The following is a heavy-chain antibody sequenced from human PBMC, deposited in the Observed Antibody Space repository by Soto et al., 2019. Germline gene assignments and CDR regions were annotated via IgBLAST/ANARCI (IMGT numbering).Heavy chain of an antibody. CDR2: IYYSGST. V-gene: IGHV4-31*03. Sequence: PSETLSLTCTVSGGSISSGGYYWSWIRQHPGKGLEWIGYIYYSGSTYYNPSLKSRVTISVDTSKNQFSLKLSSVTAAETAVYYCATPSLGYSYERNYYGMDVWGQGTTVTVSS. CDR3: ATPSLGYSYERNYYGMDV. D-gene: IGHD5-18*01. CDR1: GGSISSGGYY. J-gene: IGHJ6*02.